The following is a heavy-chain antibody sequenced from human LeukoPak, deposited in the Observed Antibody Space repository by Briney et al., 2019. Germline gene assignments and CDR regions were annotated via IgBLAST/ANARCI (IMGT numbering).Heavy chain of an antibody. V-gene: IGHV3-7*01. Sequence: GSLRLSCAASGFTFSIYAMSWVRQAPGKGLEWVANINEDGNKKYYADSVKGRFTISRDNAKDSLSLQMNSLRFEGTAVYYCARIDSRRTFDIWGQGTMVTVSS. CDR1: GFTFSIYA. CDR2: INEDGNKK. D-gene: IGHD1-14*01. J-gene: IGHJ3*02. CDR3: ARIDSRRTFDI.